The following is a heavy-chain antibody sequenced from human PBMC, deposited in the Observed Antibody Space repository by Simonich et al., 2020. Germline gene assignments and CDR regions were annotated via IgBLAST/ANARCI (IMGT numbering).Heavy chain of an antibody. Sequence: QVQLVQSGAEGKKPGASVKVSCKASGYTFTGYYMHWVAQAPGQGLEWMGGIKPKSGGTSYAPTFQGRDTRTRETSISTAYMELSRLRSDDTAVYYCARDPVVPAAIRNAFDIWGQGTMVTVSS. CDR2: IKPKSGGT. V-gene: IGHV1-2*02. CDR3: ARDPVVPAAIRNAFDI. CDR1: GYTFTGYY. D-gene: IGHD2-2*01. J-gene: IGHJ3*02.